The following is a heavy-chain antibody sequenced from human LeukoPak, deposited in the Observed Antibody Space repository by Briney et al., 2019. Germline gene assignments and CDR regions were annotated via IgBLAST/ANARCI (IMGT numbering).Heavy chain of an antibody. J-gene: IGHJ4*02. CDR3: ARGNSFDY. Sequence: GGSLRLSCAASGFTFGISWMSWVRQAPGKGLECVGNIKPDGSEIYYVDSVKGRFTISRDNAKNSLYLQMNSLRAEDTAVYFCARGNSFDYWGQGTLVTVSP. CDR2: IKPDGSEI. CDR1: GFTFGISW. V-gene: IGHV3-7*01.